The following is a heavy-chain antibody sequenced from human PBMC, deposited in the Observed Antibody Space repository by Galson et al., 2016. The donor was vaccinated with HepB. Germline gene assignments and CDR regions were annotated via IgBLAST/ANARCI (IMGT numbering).Heavy chain of an antibody. Sequence: ETLSLTCVVSGGSLRGYYWCYIRQPPGKGLEWIGEINFTGNTIYNPSLKSRVTISRDTSKNQFSLRLSSVTAADTAVYYCTRGKWELRPSDIWGQGTMVTVSS. V-gene: IGHV4-34*01. J-gene: IGHJ3*02. D-gene: IGHD1-26*01. CDR1: GGSLRGYY. CDR3: TRGKWELRPSDI. CDR2: INFTGNT.